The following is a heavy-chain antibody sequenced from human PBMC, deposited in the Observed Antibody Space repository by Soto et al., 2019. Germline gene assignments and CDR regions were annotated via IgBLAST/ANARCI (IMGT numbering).Heavy chain of an antibody. J-gene: IGHJ4*01. V-gene: IGHV3-7*01. CDR1: EFTFGSYW. CDR3: ARISGYGSGPPGNHDLDY. CDR2: IKWDASEK. D-gene: IGHD3-10*01. Sequence: EVQLEESGGVLVQPGGSLSFSCAASEFTFGSYWLSWVRQAPGKGLEWLATIKWDASEKKYVDSVKGRFTMSRDNAKNSLYLQMHRLRAEETSVYYCARISGYGSGPPGNHDLDYWCHGTLVTGSS.